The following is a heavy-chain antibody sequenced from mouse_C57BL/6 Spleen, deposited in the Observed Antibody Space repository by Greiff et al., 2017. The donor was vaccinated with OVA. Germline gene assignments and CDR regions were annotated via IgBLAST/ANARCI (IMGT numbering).Heavy chain of an antibody. D-gene: IGHD2-3*01. Sequence: QVQLKQPGAELVRPGSSVKLSCKASGYTFTSYWMHWVKQRPIQGLEWIGNIDPSDSETHYNQKFKDKATLTVDKSSSTAYMQLSSLTSEDSAVYYCARPGYDGYPYYFDYWGQGTTLTVSS. CDR3: ARPGYDGYPYYFDY. J-gene: IGHJ2*01. CDR1: GYTFTSYW. CDR2: IDPSDSET. V-gene: IGHV1-52*01.